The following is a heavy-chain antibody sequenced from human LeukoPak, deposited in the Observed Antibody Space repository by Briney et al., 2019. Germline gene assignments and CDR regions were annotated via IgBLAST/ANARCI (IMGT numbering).Heavy chain of an antibody. Sequence: PGGSLRLSCAASGFTFSSYGMHWVRQAPGKGLEWVAVIWYDGSNKYYADSVKGRFTISRDNSKNTLYLQMNSLRADDTAVYYCARAGPLGGMDVWGQGTTVTVSS. CDR1: GFTFSSYG. CDR3: ARAGPLGGMDV. D-gene: IGHD7-27*01. V-gene: IGHV3-33*01. CDR2: IWYDGSNK. J-gene: IGHJ6*02.